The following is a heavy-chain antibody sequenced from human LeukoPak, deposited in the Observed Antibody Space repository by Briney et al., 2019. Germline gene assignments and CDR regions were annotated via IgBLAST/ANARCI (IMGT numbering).Heavy chain of an antibody. CDR1: GFTFDDYA. CDR2: ISWDGGAT. D-gene: IGHD6-19*01. CDR3: AKDASSGWYIDY. J-gene: IGHJ4*02. V-gene: IGHV3-43D*03. Sequence: GGSLRLSCAASGFTFDDYAMHWVRQAPGKGLEWVSLISWDGGATYYADSVKGRFTISRDNSKNSLFLQMNSLRAQDTALYYCAKDASSGWYIDYWGQGTLVTVFS.